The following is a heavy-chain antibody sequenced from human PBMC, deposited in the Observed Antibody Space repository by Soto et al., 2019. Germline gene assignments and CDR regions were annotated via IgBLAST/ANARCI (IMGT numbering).Heavy chain of an antibody. D-gene: IGHD3-22*01. CDR1: GFTFSSYA. J-gene: IGHJ5*02. CDR2: ISGSGGST. V-gene: IGHV3-23*01. CDR3: AKDLYYYDSSGYYHNWFDP. Sequence: GGSLRLSCAASGFTFSSYAMSWVRQAPGKGLEWVSAISGSGGSTYYADSVKGRFTISRDNSKNTLYLQMNSLRAEDTAVYYSAKDLYYYDSSGYYHNWFDPWGQGTLVTVSS.